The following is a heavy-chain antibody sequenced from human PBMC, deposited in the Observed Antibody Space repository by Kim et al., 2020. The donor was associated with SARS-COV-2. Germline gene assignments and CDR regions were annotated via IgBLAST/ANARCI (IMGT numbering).Heavy chain of an antibody. CDR3: ARVYRRSASYYYGMDV. J-gene: IGHJ6*02. CDR1: GFTFDDYG. V-gene: IGHV3-20*04. D-gene: IGHD6-6*01. CDR2: INWAGGST. Sequence: GGSLRLSCAASGFTFDDYGMSWVRQAPGKGLEWVSSINWAGGSTAYIGSVKGRFTISRDNAKNSLYLQMNSLRAEDTAFYYCARVYRRSASYYYGMDVWGQGTTVTVSS.